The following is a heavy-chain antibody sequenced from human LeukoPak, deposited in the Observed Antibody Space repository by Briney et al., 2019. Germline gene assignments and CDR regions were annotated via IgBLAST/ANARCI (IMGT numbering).Heavy chain of an antibody. J-gene: IGHJ4*02. D-gene: IGHD3-22*01. CDR1: GGSFSGYY. Sequence: SETLSLXCAVYGGSFSGYYWSWIRQPPGKGLEWIGEINHSGSTNYNPSLKSRVTISVDTSKNQFSLKLSSVTAADTAVYYCARVMGGKNYYDSSGYCPNFDYWGQGTLVTVSS. V-gene: IGHV4-34*01. CDR2: INHSGST. CDR3: ARVMGGKNYYDSSGYCPNFDY.